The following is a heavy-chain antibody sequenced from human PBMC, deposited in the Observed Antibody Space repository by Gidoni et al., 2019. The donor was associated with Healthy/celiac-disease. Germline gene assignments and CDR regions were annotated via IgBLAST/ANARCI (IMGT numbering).Heavy chain of an antibody. V-gene: IGHV3-23*01. Sequence: EVQLLESGGGLVQPGGSLRLSCAASGFTFSSYAMSWVRQAPGKGREWVSAISGSGGSTYYAASVKGLFTISRDNSKTTLYLQMNSLRAEDTAVYYCAKDSETTPYVTYYYDSSGYFDYWGQGTLVTVSS. CDR1: GFTFSSYA. D-gene: IGHD3-22*01. J-gene: IGHJ4*02. CDR3: AKDSETTPYVTYYYDSSGYFDY. CDR2: ISGSGGST.